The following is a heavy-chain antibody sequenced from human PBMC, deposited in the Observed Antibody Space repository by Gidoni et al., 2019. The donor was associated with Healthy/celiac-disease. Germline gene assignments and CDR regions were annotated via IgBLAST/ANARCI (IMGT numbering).Heavy chain of an antibody. J-gene: IGHJ5*02. CDR1: GGSISSSSYY. CDR3: ARERITMVRGATNWFDP. Sequence: QLQLQESGPGLVKPSETLSLTCTVSGGSISSSSYYWGWIRQPPGKGLEWIGSIYYSGSTYYNPSLKSRVTISVDTSKNQFSLKLSSVTAADTAVYYCARERITMVRGATNWFDPWGQGTLVTVSS. CDR2: IYYSGST. D-gene: IGHD3-10*01. V-gene: IGHV4-39*01.